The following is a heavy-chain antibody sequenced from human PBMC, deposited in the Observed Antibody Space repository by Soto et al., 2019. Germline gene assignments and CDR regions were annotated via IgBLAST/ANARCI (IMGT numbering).Heavy chain of an antibody. CDR1: GFTFSDYY. V-gene: IGHV3-11*01. CDR2: ISSSGSTI. J-gene: IGHJ6*03. Sequence: GGSLRLSCAASGFTFSDYYMSWIRQAPGKGLEWVSYISSSGSTIYYADSVKGRFTISRDNAKNSLYLQMNSLRAEDTAVYYCARVGYCSSTSCPTTYYDYYYMDVWGKGTTVTVSS. CDR3: ARVGYCSSTSCPTTYYDYYYMDV. D-gene: IGHD2-2*01.